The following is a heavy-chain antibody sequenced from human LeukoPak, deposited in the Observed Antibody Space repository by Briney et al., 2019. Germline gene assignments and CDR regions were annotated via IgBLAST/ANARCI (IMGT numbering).Heavy chain of an antibody. Sequence: SQTLSLTCAISGDSVSSNSAAWNWIRQSPSRGLEWLGRAYYRSKWYTDYAVSVKSRITINPDTSKNQFSLQLNSVTPEDTAVYYCARVDGSSGWYVDYWGQGTLVTVSS. V-gene: IGHV6-1*01. CDR1: GDSVSSNSAA. J-gene: IGHJ4*02. CDR2: AYYRSKWYT. CDR3: ARVDGSSGWYVDY. D-gene: IGHD6-19*01.